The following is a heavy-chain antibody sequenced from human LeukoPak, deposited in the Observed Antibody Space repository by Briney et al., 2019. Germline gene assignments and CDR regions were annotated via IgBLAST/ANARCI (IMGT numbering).Heavy chain of an antibody. CDR2: IIPILGIA. Sequence: EASVKVSCKASGGTFSSYAISWVRQAPGQGLEWKGRIIPILGIANYAQKFQGRVTITADKSTSTAYMELSSLRSEDTAVYYCALISQYYFDYWGQGTLVTVSS. J-gene: IGHJ4*02. CDR3: ALISQYYFDY. D-gene: IGHD2-8*01. CDR1: GGTFSSYA. V-gene: IGHV1-69*04.